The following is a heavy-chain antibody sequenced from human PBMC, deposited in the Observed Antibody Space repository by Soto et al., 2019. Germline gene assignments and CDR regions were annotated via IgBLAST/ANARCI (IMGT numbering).Heavy chain of an antibody. CDR2: IFHSGDT. J-gene: IGHJ3*01. CDR3: AYSTGWYRHDV. D-gene: IGHD6-19*01. CDR1: GDSISNSRW. Sequence: QVQLQESGPGLVKPSGTLSLTCAVSGDSISNSRWWTWVRQPPGKGLEWIGDIFHSGDTNYNPSLKSRAFISVEKSQNQFALKVSSVTAADTAVYYCAYSTGWYRHDVWGQGTLVTVSS. V-gene: IGHV4-4*02.